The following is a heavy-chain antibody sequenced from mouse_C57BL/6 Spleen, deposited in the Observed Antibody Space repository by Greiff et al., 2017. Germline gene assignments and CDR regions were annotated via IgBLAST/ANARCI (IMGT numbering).Heavy chain of an antibody. J-gene: IGHJ1*03. D-gene: IGHD2-4*01. CDR2: IDPNSGGT. CDR3: ARSDDYQYFDV. Sequence: QVQLQQPGAELVKPGASVKLSCKASGYTFTSYWLHWVKQRPGRGLEGIGRIDPNSGGTKYNEKFKSKATLTVDKPSSTAYMQLSSLTSEDSAVYYCARSDDYQYFDVWSTGTTVTVSS. CDR1: GYTFTSYW. V-gene: IGHV1-72*01.